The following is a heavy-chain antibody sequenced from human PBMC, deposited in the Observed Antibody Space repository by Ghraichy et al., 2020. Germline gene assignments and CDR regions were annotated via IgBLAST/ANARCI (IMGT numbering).Heavy chain of an antibody. Sequence: ETLSLTCTVSGGSISSYYWSWIRQPPGKGLEWIGYIYYSGSTNYNPSLKSRVTISVDTSKNQFSLKLSSVTAADTAVYYCARGLGELSLYIDYWGQGTLVTVSS. J-gene: IGHJ4*02. CDR2: IYYSGST. CDR1: GGSISSYY. V-gene: IGHV4-59*01. CDR3: ARGLGELSLYIDY. D-gene: IGHD3-16*02.